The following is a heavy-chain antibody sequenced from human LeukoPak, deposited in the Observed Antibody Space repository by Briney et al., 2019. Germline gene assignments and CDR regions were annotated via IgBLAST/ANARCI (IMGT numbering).Heavy chain of an antibody. Sequence: SETLSLTCAVYGGSFSGYYWSWIRQPPGKGLEWIGEINHSGNTNYNPSLKSRVTISVDTSKNQFSLKLSSVTAADTAVYYCARGGLWLRPFDYWGQGTLVTVSS. CDR2: INHSGNT. V-gene: IGHV4-34*01. CDR3: ARGGLWLRPFDY. J-gene: IGHJ4*02. CDR1: GGSFSGYY. D-gene: IGHD5-12*01.